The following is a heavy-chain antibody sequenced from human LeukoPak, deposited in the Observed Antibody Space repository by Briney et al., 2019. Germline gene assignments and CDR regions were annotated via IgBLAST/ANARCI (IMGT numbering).Heavy chain of an antibody. V-gene: IGHV3-33*01. CDR2: IWYDGSHK. Sequence: QAGGSLRLSCAASGFTFSSYGFHWVRQAPGKGLEWVALIWYDGSHKYYADSVKGRFTISRDDSKNTLYLQMDSLRAEDTAIYFCARDPGNYHTSGSYYDSWGQGTLVTVSS. D-gene: IGHD3-10*01. CDR1: GFTFSSYG. CDR3: ARDPGNYHTSGSYYDS. J-gene: IGHJ5*01.